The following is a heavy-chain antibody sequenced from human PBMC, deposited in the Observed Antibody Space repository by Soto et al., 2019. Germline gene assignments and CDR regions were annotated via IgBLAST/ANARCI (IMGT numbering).Heavy chain of an antibody. Sequence: GASVKVSCKASGGTFSSYTISWVRQAPGQGLEWMGRIIPILGIANYAQKFQGRVTITADKSTSTAYMELSSLRSEDTAVYYCARDKTPLIVVVPAAVNWFDPWGQGTLVTVSS. CDR1: GGTFSSYT. CDR3: ARDKTPLIVVVPAAVNWFDP. J-gene: IGHJ5*02. CDR2: IIPILGIA. D-gene: IGHD2-2*01. V-gene: IGHV1-69*04.